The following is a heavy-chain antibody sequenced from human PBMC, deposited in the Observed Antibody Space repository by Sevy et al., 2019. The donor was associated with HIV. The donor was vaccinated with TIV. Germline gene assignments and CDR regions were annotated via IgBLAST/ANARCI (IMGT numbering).Heavy chain of an antibody. J-gene: IGHJ4*02. V-gene: IGHV4-38-2*02. CDR2: IHQSGST. CDR3: ARRTYYSDSTAYYFDY. D-gene: IGHD3-22*01. Sequence: WETLSLTCTVSGYSISTGYYWGWIRQPPGKGLEWIGYIHQSGSTYYNPSLKSRITISVDTSKNQFSLNLISVTAADTAVYYCARRTYYSDSTAYYFDYWGQGTLVTVSS. CDR1: GYSISTGYY.